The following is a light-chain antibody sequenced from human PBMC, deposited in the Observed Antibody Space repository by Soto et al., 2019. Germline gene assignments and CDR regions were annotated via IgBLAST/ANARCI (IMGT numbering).Light chain of an antibody. J-gene: IGKJ1*01. Sequence: DIQMTQSPSTLSASVGDRVTITCRASQTIGTWLAWYHQKPGTAPRLLISDAATLESGVPSRFSGRGSGTEFTLTISSLQPEDFATYFCQHYKSYSTTFGQGTKVDIK. CDR1: QTIGTW. CDR3: QHYKSYSTT. V-gene: IGKV1-5*01. CDR2: DAA.